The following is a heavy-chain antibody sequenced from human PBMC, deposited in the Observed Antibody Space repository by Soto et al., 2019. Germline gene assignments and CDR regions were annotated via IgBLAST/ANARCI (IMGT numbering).Heavy chain of an antibody. V-gene: IGHV3-23*01. Sequence: EVQLLESGGGLVQPGGSLRLSCAASGFTFSSYAMSWVRQAPGKGLEWVSAISGSGGSTYYADSVKGRFTISRDNSKNTLYLQMNSLRAEDTAVYYCAKDSYSNYVGIYYYGMDVWGQGTTVTVSS. CDR1: GFTFSSYA. CDR2: ISGSGGST. D-gene: IGHD4-4*01. J-gene: IGHJ6*02. CDR3: AKDSYSNYVGIYYYGMDV.